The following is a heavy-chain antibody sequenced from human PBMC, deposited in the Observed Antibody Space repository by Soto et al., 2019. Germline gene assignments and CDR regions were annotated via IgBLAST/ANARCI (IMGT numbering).Heavy chain of an antibody. CDR1: GFSLSTSGVG. CDR2: IYWDDDK. D-gene: IGHD4-17*01. J-gene: IGHJ4*02. CDR3: ASGSDQFRTARIRRVGRDYGDYPYYFDY. V-gene: IGHV2-5*02. Sequence: QITLKESGPTLVKPTQTLTLTCTFSGFSLSTSGVGVGWIRQPPGKALEWLALIYWDDDKRYSPSLKSRLTITKDTSKNQVVLTMTNMDPVDTATYYCASGSDQFRTARIRRVGRDYGDYPYYFDYWGQGTLVTVSS.